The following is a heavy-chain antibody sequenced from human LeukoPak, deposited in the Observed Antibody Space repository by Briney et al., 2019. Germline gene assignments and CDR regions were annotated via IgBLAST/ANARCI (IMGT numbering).Heavy chain of an antibody. J-gene: IGHJ6*03. Sequence: GGSLRLSCAASGFIFSSYAMHWVRQAPGKGLEWVALISYEGSKKYYADSVKGRFTISRDNSKNTLYLQMNSLRTEDTAVYYCAKDAAGTTYYYYYMDVWGKGTTVTVSS. CDR2: ISYEGSKK. V-gene: IGHV3-30-3*02. D-gene: IGHD1-7*01. CDR3: AKDAAGTTYYYYYMDV. CDR1: GFIFSSYA.